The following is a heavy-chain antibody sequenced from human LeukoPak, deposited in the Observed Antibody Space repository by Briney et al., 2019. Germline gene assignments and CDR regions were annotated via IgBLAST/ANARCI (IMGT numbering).Heavy chain of an antibody. D-gene: IGHD4-17*01. Sequence: ASVKVSCKASGYTFTGYYMHWVRQAPGQGLEWMGWINPNSGGTNYAQKFQGRVTMTRDTSISTAYRELSRLRSDDTVVYYCARDGSASDYGDYVMGYWGQGTLVTVSS. V-gene: IGHV1-2*02. CDR2: INPNSGGT. J-gene: IGHJ4*02. CDR1: GYTFTGYY. CDR3: ARDGSASDYGDYVMGY.